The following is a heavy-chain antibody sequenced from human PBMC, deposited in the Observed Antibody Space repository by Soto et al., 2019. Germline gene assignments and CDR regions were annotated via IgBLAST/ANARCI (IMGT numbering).Heavy chain of an antibody. J-gene: IGHJ2*01. Sequence: QVQLVESGGGVVQPGRSLRLSCAASGFTFSSYGMHWVRQAPGKGLEWVAVIWYDGSNKDYADSVKGRFTISRDNSKNTLYLQMNSLRAEDTAVYYCARGASGHEAAAGVYWYFDLWGRGTLVTVSS. V-gene: IGHV3-33*01. CDR3: ARGASGHEAAAGVYWYFDL. CDR2: IWYDGSNK. CDR1: GFTFSSYG. D-gene: IGHD6-13*01.